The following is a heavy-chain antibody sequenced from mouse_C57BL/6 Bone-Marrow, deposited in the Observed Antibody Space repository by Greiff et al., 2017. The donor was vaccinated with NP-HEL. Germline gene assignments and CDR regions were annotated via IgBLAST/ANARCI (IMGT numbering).Heavy chain of an antibody. CDR2: IHPNSGST. CDR3: ARSGYTPFAY. D-gene: IGHD3-1*01. Sequence: QVQLQQSGAELVKPGASVKLSCKASGYTFTSYWMHWVKQRPGQGLEWIGMIHPNSGSTNYNEKFKSKATLTADKSSSTAYMELRSLTSEDSAVYFCARSGYTPFAYWGQGTLVTVSA. J-gene: IGHJ3*01. CDR1: GYTFTSYW. V-gene: IGHV1-64*01.